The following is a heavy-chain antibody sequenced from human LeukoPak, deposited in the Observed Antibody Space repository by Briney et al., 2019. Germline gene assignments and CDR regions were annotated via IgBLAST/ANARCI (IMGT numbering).Heavy chain of an antibody. Sequence: ASVKVSCKASGYTFTSYYMHWVRQAPGQGLEWMGIINPVGGSTSYAQKFQGRVTMTRDTSTSTVYMELSSLRSEDTAVYYCARDQTPDGMDVWGQGTMVTVSS. CDR3: ARDQTPDGMDV. CDR1: GYTFTSYY. CDR2: INPVGGST. V-gene: IGHV1-46*01. J-gene: IGHJ6*02.